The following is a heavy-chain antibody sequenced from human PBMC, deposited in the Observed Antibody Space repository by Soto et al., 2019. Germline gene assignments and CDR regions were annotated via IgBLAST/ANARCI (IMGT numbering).Heavy chain of an antibody. Sequence: QVQLVQSGAEVKKTGASVEVSCKASGYTFISYGISWVRQAPGQGLEWMGWISPYNGKTNYAQTLQGRATMTTDRSTSTANMELRSLRSDDTAVYYCARAGLRTSWRGLLGTGAHGVEIDFWGQGTLVTVSS. CDR1: GYTFISYG. V-gene: IGHV1-18*01. D-gene: IGHD2-2*01. CDR2: ISPYNGKT. J-gene: IGHJ4*02. CDR3: ARAGLRTSWRGLLGTGAHGVEIDF.